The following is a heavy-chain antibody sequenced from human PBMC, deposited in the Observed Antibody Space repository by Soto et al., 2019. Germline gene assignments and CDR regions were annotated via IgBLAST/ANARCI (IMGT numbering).Heavy chain of an antibody. CDR2: TTASNIHT. Sequence: QVQLLQSGTEVKEPGASVKVSCKASGYTFTSFDISWVRQAPGQGLEWVGWTTASNIHTNYAQKLQGRVTMTTDTSTTTAYMEPRSLRSDDTAIYDCARGGYSSGYHYWGQGTLVTVSS. V-gene: IGHV1-18*04. D-gene: IGHD3-22*01. CDR1: GYTFTSFD. CDR3: ARGGYSSGYHY. J-gene: IGHJ4*02.